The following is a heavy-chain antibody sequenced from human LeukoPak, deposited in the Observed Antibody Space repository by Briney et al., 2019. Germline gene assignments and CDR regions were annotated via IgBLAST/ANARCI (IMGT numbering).Heavy chain of an antibody. Sequence: PGGSLRLSCAASGFTFSSYAMSWVRQAPGKGLEWVSAISGSGGSTYYADSVKGRFTISRDNSKNTLYLQMNRLRAADTAVYYCAKDLLLSVYCSSTSCAHLVYWGQGTQVTVSS. CDR1: GFTFSSYA. J-gene: IGHJ4*02. CDR2: ISGSGGST. D-gene: IGHD2-2*01. V-gene: IGHV3-23*01. CDR3: AKDLLLSVYCSSTSCAHLVY.